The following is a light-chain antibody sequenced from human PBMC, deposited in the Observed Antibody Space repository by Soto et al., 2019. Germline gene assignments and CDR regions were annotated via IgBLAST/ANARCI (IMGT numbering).Light chain of an antibody. CDR1: QSVSSN. CDR2: GAS. Sequence: EIVMTQSPATLSVSPGERATLSCRASQSVSSNLAWYQQKPGQAPRLLIYGASIRATGVPVRFSGSGSGTDFTLTISSLHSEDFAVYYCQQYNNWPSMYTFGQGTKLEIK. V-gene: IGKV3-15*01. CDR3: QQYNNWPSMYT. J-gene: IGKJ2*01.